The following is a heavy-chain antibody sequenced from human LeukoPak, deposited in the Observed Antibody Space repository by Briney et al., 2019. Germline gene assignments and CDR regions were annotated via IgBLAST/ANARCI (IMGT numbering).Heavy chain of an antibody. CDR2: ISYDGSNK. D-gene: IGHD6-13*01. J-gene: IGHJ4*02. CDR1: GFTFSSYG. CDR3: AKDLYSSSFDY. V-gene: IGHV3-30*18. Sequence: PGGSLRLSCAASGFTFSSYGMPWVRQAPGKGLEWVAVISYDGSNKYYADSVKGRFTISRDNSKNTLYLQMNSLRAEDTTVYYCAKDLYSSSFDYWGQGTLVTVSS.